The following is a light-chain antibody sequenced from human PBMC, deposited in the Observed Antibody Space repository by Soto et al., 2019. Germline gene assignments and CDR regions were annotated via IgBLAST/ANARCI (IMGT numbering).Light chain of an antibody. J-gene: IGLJ2*01. CDR2: EVS. CDR1: SSDVGSYNL. V-gene: IGLV2-23*02. Sequence: QSVLTQPASVSGSPGQSITISCTRTSSDVGSYNLVSWYQQHPGKAPKLMIYEVSKRPSGVSNRFSGSKSGNTASLTISGLQAEDEADYYCCSYAGSSTLVVFGGGTQLTVL. CDR3: CSYAGSSTLVV.